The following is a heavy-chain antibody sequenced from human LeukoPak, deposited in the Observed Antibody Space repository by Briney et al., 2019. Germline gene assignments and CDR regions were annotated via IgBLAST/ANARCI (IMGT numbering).Heavy chain of an antibody. Sequence: GGSLRLSCAASGFTFSGSAMHWVRQASGKGLEWVGRIRSKANSYATAYAASVKGRFTISRDDSKNTAYLQMNSLKTEDTAVYYCARDRHGGSYSDAFDIWGQGTMVTVSS. CDR1: GFTFSGSA. CDR3: ARDRHGGSYSDAFDI. CDR2: IRSKANSYAT. D-gene: IGHD1-26*01. J-gene: IGHJ3*02. V-gene: IGHV3-73*01.